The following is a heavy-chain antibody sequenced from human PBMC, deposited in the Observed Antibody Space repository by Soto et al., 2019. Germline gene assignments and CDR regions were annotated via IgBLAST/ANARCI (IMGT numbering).Heavy chain of an antibody. J-gene: IGHJ5*02. Sequence: QVQLQESGPGLVKPSQTLSLTCNVSGGYIGSGGYYWSWIRQHPEKDLEWIGYIYYTGSTYYNRSLKSRVSMSVDTSKNQFSLKLTSVTAADTAVYYFARDRRSAHGTRGSIDPWGQGTMVTVSA. CDR3: ARDRRSAHGTRGSIDP. CDR2: IYYTGST. V-gene: IGHV4-31*03. D-gene: IGHD6-13*01. CDR1: GGYIGSGGYY.